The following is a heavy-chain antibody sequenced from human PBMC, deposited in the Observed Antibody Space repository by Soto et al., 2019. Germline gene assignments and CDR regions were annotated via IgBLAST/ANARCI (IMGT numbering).Heavy chain of an antibody. CDR1: AFTFNNFP. Sequence: PGGSLRLSCVASAFTFNNFPMHWVRQAPGKGLQWLASITTTSTYNYYADSVKGRFSISRDNAKNSLYLELTNLRSEDTAVYYCAREKCSSTSCNHGMDVWGLGTTVTVSS. CDR3: AREKCSSTSCNHGMDV. V-gene: IGHV3-21*01. CDR2: ITTTSTYN. J-gene: IGHJ6*02. D-gene: IGHD2-2*01.